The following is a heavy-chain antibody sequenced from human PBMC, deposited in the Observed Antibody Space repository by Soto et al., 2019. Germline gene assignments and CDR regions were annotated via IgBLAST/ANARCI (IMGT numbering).Heavy chain of an antibody. CDR3: VSDVWWSFGY. J-gene: IGHJ4*02. CDR1: GFSFSGHW. V-gene: IGHV3-7*01. CDR2: IKPDGSDK. D-gene: IGHD2-8*02. Sequence: EVQLVESGGGLVQPGGSLRLSCAASGFSFSGHWMSWVRQAPGKGLEWVAKIKPDGSDKYYVDSVRGRFTISRDNAENSLYLQMNSLTAEDTAVYYCVSDVWWSFGYWGQGTLVTVSS.